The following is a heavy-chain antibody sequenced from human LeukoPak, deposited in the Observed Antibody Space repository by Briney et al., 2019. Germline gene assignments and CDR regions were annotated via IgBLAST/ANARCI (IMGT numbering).Heavy chain of an antibody. Sequence: SETLSLTCTVSGGSISSYYWSWIRQPAGKGLEWIGRIYTSGSTNYNPSLKSRVTMSVDTSKNQFSLKLSSVTAADTAVYYCARDPGVYYYDSSGYPSDAFDIWGQGTMVTVSS. D-gene: IGHD3-22*01. J-gene: IGHJ3*02. V-gene: IGHV4-4*07. CDR1: GGSISSYY. CDR3: ARDPGVYYYDSSGYPSDAFDI. CDR2: IYTSGST.